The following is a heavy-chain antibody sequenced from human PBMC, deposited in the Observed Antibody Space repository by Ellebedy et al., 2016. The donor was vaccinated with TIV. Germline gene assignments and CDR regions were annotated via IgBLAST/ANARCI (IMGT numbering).Heavy chain of an antibody. D-gene: IGHD2-21*01. V-gene: IGHV3-30-3*01. CDR2: ISSDGSNK. CDR3: AAYFGTAPPYY. J-gene: IGHJ4*02. CDR1: GFTFSSCA. Sequence: GESLKISXAASGFTFSSCAMHWVRQAPGKGLEGVAVISSDGSNKYHADSVKGRFTISRDSSKNTLYLQMNSLRAEDTAVYYCAAYFGTAPPYYWGQGTLVTVS.